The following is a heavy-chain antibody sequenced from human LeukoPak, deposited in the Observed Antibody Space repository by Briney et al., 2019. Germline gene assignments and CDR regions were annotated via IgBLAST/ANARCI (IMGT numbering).Heavy chain of an antibody. Sequence: GRSLRLSCAASEFTFSGYAMHWVRQAPGKGLEWVAVIWHDGSKKYHSDSVKGRFTISRDNSKNTLYLQMNSLRAEDTAVYSCGSSHRNSWYGIDNWGQGTLVTVSS. CDR1: EFTFSGYA. CDR3: GSSHRNSWYGIDN. CDR2: IWHDGSKK. J-gene: IGHJ4*02. V-gene: IGHV3-33*01. D-gene: IGHD6-13*01.